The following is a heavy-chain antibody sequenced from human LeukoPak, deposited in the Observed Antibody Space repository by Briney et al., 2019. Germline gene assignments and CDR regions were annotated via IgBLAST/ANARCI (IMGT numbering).Heavy chain of an antibody. J-gene: IGHJ5*02. CDR3: ARSMVRDNWFDP. CDR1: GYTFTGYY. D-gene: IGHD3-10*01. V-gene: IGHV1-2*04. Sequence: GASVKVSCKASGYTFTGYYMHWVRQAPGQGLEWMGWINPNSGGANYAQKFQGWVTMTRDTSISTAYMELSRLRSDDTAVYYCARSMVRDNWFDPWGQGTLVTVSS. CDR2: INPNSGGA.